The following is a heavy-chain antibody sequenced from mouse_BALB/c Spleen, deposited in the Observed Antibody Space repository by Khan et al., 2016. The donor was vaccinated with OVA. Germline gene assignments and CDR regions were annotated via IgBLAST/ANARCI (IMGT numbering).Heavy chain of an antibody. D-gene: IGHD2-14*01. CDR2: INPSNDYT. Sequence: QVRLQQSGAELARPGASVKMSCKASGYTFTSYTIHWIKKRPGQGLEWIGYINPSNDYTNYNQKFKDKATLTTDKSSTTAYLQLSSLTSDDSAVXNCVRDGAYHRNDGWFAYWGQGTLVTVSA. CDR1: GYTFTSYT. V-gene: IGHV1-4*01. CDR3: VRDGAYHRNDGWFAY. J-gene: IGHJ3*01.